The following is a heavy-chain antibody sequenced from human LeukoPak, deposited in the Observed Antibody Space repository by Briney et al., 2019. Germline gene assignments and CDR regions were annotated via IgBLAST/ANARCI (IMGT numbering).Heavy chain of an antibody. V-gene: IGHV3-11*05. D-gene: IGHD4-17*01. CDR1: GYSFTSYW. Sequence: GESLKISCKGSGYSFTSYWIGWVRQAPGKGLEWVSYISSSSSYTNYADSVKGRFTISKDNAKNSLYLQMNSLRAEDTAVYYCARGGDYGDYWGQGTLVTVSS. J-gene: IGHJ4*02. CDR3: ARGGDYGDY. CDR2: ISSSSSYT.